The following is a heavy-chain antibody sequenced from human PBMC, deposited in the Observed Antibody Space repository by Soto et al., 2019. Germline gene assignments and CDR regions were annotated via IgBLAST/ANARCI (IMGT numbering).Heavy chain of an antibody. Sequence: SETLSLTCAVSGGSISSSNWWSWVRQPPGKGLEWIGEIYHSGSTNYNPSLKSRVTISVDKSKNQFSLKLSSVTAADTAVYYCARGSGWLGYYYGMDVWGQGTTVTV. D-gene: IGHD6-19*01. V-gene: IGHV4-4*02. CDR2: IYHSGST. CDR3: ARGSGWLGYYYGMDV. CDR1: GGSISSSNW. J-gene: IGHJ6*02.